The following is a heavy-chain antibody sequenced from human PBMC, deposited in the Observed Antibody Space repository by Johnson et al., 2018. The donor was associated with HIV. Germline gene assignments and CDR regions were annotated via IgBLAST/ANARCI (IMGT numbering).Heavy chain of an antibody. CDR3: ARPGYYYDSSGYDAFDI. Sequence: EVQLVESGGGLVQPGGSLRLSCAASGFTFSSYWMSWVRQAPGKGLEWVANIQQDGSEKYYVDSVKGRFTISRDNAKNSLYLQMNSLRAEDTAVYYCARPGYYYDSSGYDAFDIWGQGTMVTVSS. CDR1: GFTFSSYW. V-gene: IGHV3-7*01. D-gene: IGHD3-22*01. CDR2: IQQDGSEK. J-gene: IGHJ3*02.